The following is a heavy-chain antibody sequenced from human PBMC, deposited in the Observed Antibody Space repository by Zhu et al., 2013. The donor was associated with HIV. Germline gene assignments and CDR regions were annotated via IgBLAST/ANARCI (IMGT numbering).Heavy chain of an antibody. CDR1: GDSFSNFA. J-gene: IGHJ6*02. D-gene: IGHD2-21*01. V-gene: IGHV1-69*06. CDR3: ARDGGLVVNYYYGMDV. Sequence: QVLLVQSGTEVKRPGSSVKVSCEASGDSFSNFAVSWVRQAPGQGLEWLGAIIPIFGTANYAPKFQGRVTINTDKSATTAYMELGRLRSEDTAVYYCARDGGLVVNYYYGMDVWGQGTTVTVSS. CDR2: IIPIFGTA.